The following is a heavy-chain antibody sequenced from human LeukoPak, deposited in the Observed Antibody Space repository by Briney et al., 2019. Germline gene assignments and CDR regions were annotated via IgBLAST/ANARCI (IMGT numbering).Heavy chain of an antibody. J-gene: IGHJ3*02. CDR1: GLPLLSYE. CDR2: IYKTGET. D-gene: IGHD3-10*01. V-gene: IGHV3-13*01. Sequence: GGPLRLSWVASGLPLLSYEMHWVRKTTGESLDWVSIIYKTGETYYPDSVKGRFTISRDSAKNSLYLQMNSLRAGDTAVYYCAREMSGSNDAFDIWGQGTMVTVSS. CDR3: AREMSGSNDAFDI.